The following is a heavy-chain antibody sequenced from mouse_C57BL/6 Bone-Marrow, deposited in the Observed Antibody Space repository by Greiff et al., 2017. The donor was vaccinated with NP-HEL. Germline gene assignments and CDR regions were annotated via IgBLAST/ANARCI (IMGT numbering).Heavy chain of an antibody. CDR3: AREDRWVRRGYWYFDV. CDR1: GYTFTSYW. J-gene: IGHJ1*03. D-gene: IGHD2-2*01. Sequence: VQLQQPGTELVKPGTSVKLSCKSSGYTFTSYWMHWVKQRPGQGLEWIGNINPSNGGTNYNEKFKSKATLTVDTSSSTAYMQLSRLTSDDTAVYYCAREDRWVRRGYWYFDVWDTGTTVTVSS. V-gene: IGHV1-53*01. CDR2: INPSNGGT.